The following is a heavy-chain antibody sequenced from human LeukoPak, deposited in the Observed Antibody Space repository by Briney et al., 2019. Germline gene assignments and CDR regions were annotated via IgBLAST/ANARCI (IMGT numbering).Heavy chain of an antibody. CDR1: GGSFGGYY. Sequence: PSETLSLTCAVYGGSFGGYYWSWIRQPPGKGLEWIGEINPSGRTNYNPSLKSRVTISEDTSKNQFSLKWSSVTAADTAVYYCARVPSGVVEPPTRGDYFDFWGQGTLVTVSS. J-gene: IGHJ4*02. CDR2: INPSGRT. CDR3: ARVPSGVVEPPTRGDYFDF. V-gene: IGHV4-34*01. D-gene: IGHD2-2*01.